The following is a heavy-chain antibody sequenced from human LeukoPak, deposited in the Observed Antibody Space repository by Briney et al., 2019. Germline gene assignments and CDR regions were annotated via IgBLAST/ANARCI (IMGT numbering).Heavy chain of an antibody. D-gene: IGHD5-12*01. V-gene: IGHV4-59*08. CDR2: IYYSGST. CDR3: AMSPGYSGSPFDL. CDR1: GGSISSYY. J-gene: IGHJ2*01. Sequence: SETLSLTCSVSGGSISSYYWSWIRQPPGKGLEWIGYIYYSGSTNYNPSLKSRVTISVDTSKNQFSLKLSSVTAADTAVYYCAMSPGYSGSPFDLWGRGTLVTVSS.